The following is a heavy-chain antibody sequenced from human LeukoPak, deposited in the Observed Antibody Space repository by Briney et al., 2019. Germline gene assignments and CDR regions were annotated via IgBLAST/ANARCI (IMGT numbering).Heavy chain of an antibody. CDR2: ITGSGGTT. CDR1: GFTFSSYG. J-gene: IGHJ4*02. CDR3: ARISVNDYVWGTYRY. V-gene: IGHV3-23*01. D-gene: IGHD3-16*02. Sequence: GGSLRLSCAASGFTFSSYGMSWVRQAPGKGLEWVSAITGSGGTTYYADSVKGRFTISRDNSKNTLYLQMNSLRAEDTAVYYCARISVNDYVWGTYRYWGQGTLVTVSS.